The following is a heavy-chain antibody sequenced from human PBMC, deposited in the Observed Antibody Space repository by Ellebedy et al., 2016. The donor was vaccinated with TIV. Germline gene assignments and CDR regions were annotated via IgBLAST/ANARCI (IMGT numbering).Heavy chain of an antibody. CDR3: ARHYDILTGEFDY. CDR1: GGSISSSSYY. J-gene: IGHJ4*02. CDR2: IYYSGST. D-gene: IGHD3-9*01. V-gene: IGHV4-39*01. Sequence: SETLSLXCTVSGGSISSSSYYWGWICQPPGKGLEWIGSIYYSGSTYYNPSLKSRVTISVDTSKNQFSLKLSSVTAADTAVYYCARHYDILTGEFDYWGQGTLVTVSS.